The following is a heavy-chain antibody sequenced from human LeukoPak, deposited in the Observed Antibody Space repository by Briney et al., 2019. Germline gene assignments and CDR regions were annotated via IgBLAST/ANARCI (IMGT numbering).Heavy chain of an antibody. J-gene: IGHJ5*01. CDR1: GYTFTSYG. D-gene: IGHD3-22*01. V-gene: IGHV1-18*01. CDR2: INAYNGNT. CDR3: ARDGYYYDSSGYYWFDY. Sequence: GASLKVSSKASGYTFTSYGMSSVRQAPGQGLEWMGWINAYNGNTNYAQKLQGRVTMTTDAPTSTAYMELRGLRSDDTAVYYCARDGYYYDSSGYYWFDYWGQGTLVTVSS.